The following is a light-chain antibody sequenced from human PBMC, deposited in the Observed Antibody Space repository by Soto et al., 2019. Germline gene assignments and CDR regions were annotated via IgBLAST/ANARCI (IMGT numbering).Light chain of an antibody. CDR3: QQSSNIPLT. CDR1: QSITTL. V-gene: IGKV1-39*01. J-gene: IGKJ4*01. Sequence: DIQMTQSPSSLSASVGDSVTISCRASQSITTLLNWYQKKPGKAPNLLIYATSSLRSGVPSRFSGAGSGTEFSLTISALQPEDSASYFCQQSSNIPLTFGGGTKVDIK. CDR2: ATS.